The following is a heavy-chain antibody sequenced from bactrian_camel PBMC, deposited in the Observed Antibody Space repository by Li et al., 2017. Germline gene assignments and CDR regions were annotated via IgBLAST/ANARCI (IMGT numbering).Heavy chain of an antibody. CDR3: AAAHGVDMGWVVTIPDAHTLVTY. CDR2: MTDRIGSTT. CDR1: GYTFSGNC. Sequence: HVQLVESGGGSVQAGGSLRLSCAASGYTFSGNCVGWFRQAPGKERERVIGMTDRIGSTTYYADSVKGRFTMSQDNAKNTVYLQMNRLKPEDTAIYYCAAAHGVDMGWVVTIPDAHTLVTYWGQGTQVTVS. D-gene: IGHD2*01. V-gene: IGHV3-3*01. J-gene: IGHJ4*01.